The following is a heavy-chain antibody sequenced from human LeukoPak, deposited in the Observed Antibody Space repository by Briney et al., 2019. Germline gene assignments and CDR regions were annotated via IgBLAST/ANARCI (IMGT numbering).Heavy chain of an antibody. CDR1: GFTFDDYA. J-gene: IGHJ4*02. D-gene: IGHD6-13*01. V-gene: IGHV3-43*02. CDR2: ITADTTTT. CDR3: AEDFPRVKIVYSSTSAFFDY. Sequence: PGGSLRLSCAASGFTFDDYAMHWVRQAPGKGLEWVSLITADTTTTYYADSVRGRFTISRDNTKNSLFLQMNSLTTEDTALYYCAEDFPRVKIVYSSTSAFFDYWGRGTLVTVSA.